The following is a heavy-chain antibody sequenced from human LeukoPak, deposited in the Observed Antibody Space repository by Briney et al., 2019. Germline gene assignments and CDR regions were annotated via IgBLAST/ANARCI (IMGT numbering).Heavy chain of an antibody. CDR2: IKQDASEK. J-gene: IGHJ4*02. D-gene: IGHD3-3*01. Sequence: PGGSLRLSCAASGFTFSSYWMSWVRQAPGKGLEWVAHIKQDASEKYYVDSVKGRFTISRDNAKNSMYLQMNSLRAEDTAVYYCASLKDYYDFWSGYDHYFDYWGQGSLVTVSS. CDR1: GFTFSSYW. V-gene: IGHV3-7*01. CDR3: ASLKDYYDFWSGYDHYFDY.